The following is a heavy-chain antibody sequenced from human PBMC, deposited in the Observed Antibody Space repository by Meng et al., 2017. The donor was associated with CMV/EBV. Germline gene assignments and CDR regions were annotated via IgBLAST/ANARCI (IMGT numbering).Heavy chain of an antibody. J-gene: IGHJ6*02. Sequence: GGSLRLSCAASGFTFSSYWMSWVRQAPGKGLEWVANIKQDGSEKYYVDSVKGRFTISRDNAKNSLYLQMNSLRAEDTAVYYCAKRSNGYWDYYYYYGMDVWGQGTTVTVSS. V-gene: IGHV3-7*01. CDR1: GFTFSSYW. CDR3: AKRSNGYWDYYYYYGMDV. D-gene: IGHD3-22*01. CDR2: IKQDGSEK.